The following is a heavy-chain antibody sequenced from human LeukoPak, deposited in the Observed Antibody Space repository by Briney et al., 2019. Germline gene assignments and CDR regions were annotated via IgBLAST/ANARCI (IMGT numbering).Heavy chain of an antibody. CDR1: GFTFDDYA. V-gene: IGHV3-9*01. Sequence: RSGGSLRLSCAASGFTFDDYAMHWVRQAPGKGLEWVSGISWNSGSIGYADSVKGRFTISRDNAKNSLYLQMNSLRAEDTALYYCAKDDYDYWGQGTLVTVSS. CDR2: ISWNSGSI. D-gene: IGHD5-12*01. CDR3: AKDDYDY. J-gene: IGHJ4*02.